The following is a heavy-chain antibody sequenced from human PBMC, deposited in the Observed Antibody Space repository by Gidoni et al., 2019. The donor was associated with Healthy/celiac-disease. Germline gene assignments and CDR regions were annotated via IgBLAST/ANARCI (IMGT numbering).Heavy chain of an antibody. CDR3: ARRLLYSSSWYPPFYYYYGMDV. CDR2: INHSGST. Sequence: QVQLQQWGAGLLKPSETLSPTCAAYGGSFSGYYWSGIRQPPGKGLEWIGEINHSGSTNYNPSLKSRFTISVDTSKNQFSLKLSSVTAADTAVYYCARRLLYSSSWYPPFYYYYGMDVWGQGTTVTVSS. D-gene: IGHD6-13*01. V-gene: IGHV4-34*01. J-gene: IGHJ6*02. CDR1: GGSFSGYY.